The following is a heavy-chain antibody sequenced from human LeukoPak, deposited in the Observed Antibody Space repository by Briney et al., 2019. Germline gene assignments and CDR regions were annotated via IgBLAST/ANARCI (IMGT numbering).Heavy chain of an antibody. CDR2: IKHDGSE. Sequence: PGGSLRLSCATSGFTFSSIWMSWVRQAPGKGLEWVANIKHDGSETMDSVKGRFTISRDNAKNSLHLQMNSLRVEDTAVYYCAKNGGPHGMDVWGQGTTVTVSS. J-gene: IGHJ6*02. V-gene: IGHV3-7*02. CDR1: GFTFSSIW. CDR3: AKNGGPHGMDV. D-gene: IGHD3-16*01.